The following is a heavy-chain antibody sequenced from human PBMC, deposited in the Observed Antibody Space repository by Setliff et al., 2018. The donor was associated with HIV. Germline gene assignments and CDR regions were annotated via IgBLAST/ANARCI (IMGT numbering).Heavy chain of an antibody. CDR1: GGTFSSYA. CDR2: IIPIFGTA. CDR3: ARDGYSSGWYIYSFDP. Sequence: SVKVSCKASGGTFSSYAISWVRQAPGQGLEWMGGIIPIFGTANYAQKFQGRVTMTRDTSTSTVYMELRSLRSDDTAVYYCARDGYSSGWYIYSFDPWGQGTLVTVSS. V-gene: IGHV1-69*05. D-gene: IGHD6-19*01. J-gene: IGHJ5*02.